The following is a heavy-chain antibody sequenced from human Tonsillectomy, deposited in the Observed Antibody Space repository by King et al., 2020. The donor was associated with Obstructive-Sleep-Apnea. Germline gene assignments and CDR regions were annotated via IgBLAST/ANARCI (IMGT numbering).Heavy chain of an antibody. CDR3: ARDYYDSSGYSDAFDI. CDR1: GFTFSSYA. J-gene: IGHJ3*02. CDR2: ISYDGSNK. V-gene: IGHV3-30*04. D-gene: IGHD3-22*01. Sequence: VQLVESGGGVVQPGRSLRLSCAASGFTFSSYAMHWVRQAPGKGLEWVGVISYDGSNKYYADSVKGRFTNSRDNSKNTLYLQMNSLRAEDTAVYYCARDYYDSSGYSDAFDIWGQGTMVTVSS.